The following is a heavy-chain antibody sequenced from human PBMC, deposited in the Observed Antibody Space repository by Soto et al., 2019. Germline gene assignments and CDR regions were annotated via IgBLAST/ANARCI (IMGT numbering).Heavy chain of an antibody. V-gene: IGHV4-31*03. J-gene: IGHJ4*02. CDR3: ASLSAGYYYDSSGYYFDY. CDR2: IYYSGST. Sequence: TLSLTGTVAGGSMSSGGYSWSWIRQHPGKGLEWIGYIYYSGSTYYNPSLKSRVTISVDTSKNQFSLKLSSVTAADTAVYYCASLSAGYYYDSSGYYFDYWGQGTLVTVSS. CDR1: GGSMSSGGYS. D-gene: IGHD3-22*01.